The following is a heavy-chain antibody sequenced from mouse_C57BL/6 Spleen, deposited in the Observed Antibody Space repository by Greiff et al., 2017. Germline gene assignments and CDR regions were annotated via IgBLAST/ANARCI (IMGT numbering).Heavy chain of an antibody. J-gene: IGHJ2*01. CDR1: GYTFTDYN. V-gene: IGHV1-18*01. CDR3: AREGDYGHFDY. D-gene: IGHD2-4*01. Sequence: VQLKDSGPELVKPGASVKIPCKASGYTFTDYNMDWVKQSHGKSLEWIGDINPNNGGTIYNQKFKGKATLTVDKSSSTAYMELRSLTSEDTAVYYCAREGDYGHFDYWGQGTTLTVSS. CDR2: INPNNGGT.